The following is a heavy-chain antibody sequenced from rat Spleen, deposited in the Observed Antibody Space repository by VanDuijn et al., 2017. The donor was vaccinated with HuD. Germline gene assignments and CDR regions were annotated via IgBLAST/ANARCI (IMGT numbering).Heavy chain of an antibody. J-gene: IGHJ2*01. CDR1: GFTFSTFP. D-gene: IGHD1-11*01. V-gene: IGHV5-29*01. CDR3: ARHEDYGGYSRDYFGY. CDR2: ISYDGSST. Sequence: EVQLAESGGGLVQPGGSLKLSCAASGFTFSTFPMAWVRQAPTKGLEWVATISYDGSSTFHRDSVKGRFTISRDNAKSTLYLLMNSLRSEDTATYYCARHEDYGGYSRDYFGYWGQGVMVTVSS.